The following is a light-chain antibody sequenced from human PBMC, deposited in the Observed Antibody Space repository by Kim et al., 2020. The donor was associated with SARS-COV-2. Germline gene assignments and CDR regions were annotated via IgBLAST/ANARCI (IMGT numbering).Light chain of an antibody. CDR1: QSVTNN. CDR2: GAS. J-gene: IGKJ2*01. V-gene: IGKV3D-15*01. CDR3: QQYNNWPPYT. Sequence: EIVMTQSPATLSVSPGERATLSCRASQSVTNNLAWYQQKFGQAPRLLIYGASTRASGIPARFSVSGSGTEFTLTISSLQSEDFAAYYRQQYNNWPPYTFGQGTKLEIK.